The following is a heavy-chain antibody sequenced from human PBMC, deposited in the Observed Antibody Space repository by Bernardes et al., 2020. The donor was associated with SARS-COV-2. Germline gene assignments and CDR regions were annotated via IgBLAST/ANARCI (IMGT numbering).Heavy chain of an antibody. J-gene: IGHJ4*01. Sequence: SETLSLTCTVSGVSISSFYWSWVRQPPGQGLEWIGYVYYSGSTTYRPSLKSRLAISMDASKNQFSLKLTSVTPADTAVYYCARDLGGPFDSWGHGMLVTISS. V-gene: IGHV4-59*01. CDR1: GVSISSFY. CDR2: VYYSGST. D-gene: IGHD2-15*01. CDR3: ARDLGGPFDS.